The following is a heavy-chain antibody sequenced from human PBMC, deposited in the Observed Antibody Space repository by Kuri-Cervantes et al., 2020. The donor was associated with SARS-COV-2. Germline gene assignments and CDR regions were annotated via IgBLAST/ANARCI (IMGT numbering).Heavy chain of an antibody. J-gene: IGHJ6*03. D-gene: IGHD6-13*01. Sequence: GESLKISCAASGFTFSSYAMSWVRQAPGKGLEWVSAISGSGGSTYYADSVKGRFTISRDNSKNTLYLQMNSLRAEDTAVYYCASRRDAAAGGPYYYYYMDVWGKGTTVTVSS. CDR3: ASRRDAAAGGPYYYYYMDV. CDR2: ISGSGGST. V-gene: IGHV3-23*01. CDR1: GFTFSSYA.